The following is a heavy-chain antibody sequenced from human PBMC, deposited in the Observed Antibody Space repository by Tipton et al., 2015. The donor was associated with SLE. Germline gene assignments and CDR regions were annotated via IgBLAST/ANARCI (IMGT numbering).Heavy chain of an antibody. CDR1: GFKFDDYA. CDR3: VLWAYGNY. Sequence: SLRLSCAASGFKFDDYAMHWVRQVPGKGLEWLSGMSWNGGYIDYADSVKGRFTISRDNAQNSLYLQMSSLRVEDTAVYYCVLWAYGNYWGQGTLVTVSS. CDR2: MSWNGGYI. V-gene: IGHV3-9*01. J-gene: IGHJ4*02. D-gene: IGHD2/OR15-2a*01.